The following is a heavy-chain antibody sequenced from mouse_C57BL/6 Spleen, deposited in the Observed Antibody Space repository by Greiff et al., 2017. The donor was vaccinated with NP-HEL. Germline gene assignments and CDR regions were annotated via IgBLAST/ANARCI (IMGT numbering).Heavy chain of an antibody. Sequence: QVQLQQPGAELVKPGASVKLSCKASGYTFTSYWMHWVKQRPGQGLEWIGMIHPNSGSTNYNEKFTSKATLTVDKSSSTAAMQLSSLTSEDSAVYYCARSYYSNPYYFDYWGQGTTLTVSS. V-gene: IGHV1-64*01. J-gene: IGHJ2*01. D-gene: IGHD2-5*01. CDR3: ARSYYSNPYYFDY. CDR2: IHPNSGST. CDR1: GYTFTSYW.